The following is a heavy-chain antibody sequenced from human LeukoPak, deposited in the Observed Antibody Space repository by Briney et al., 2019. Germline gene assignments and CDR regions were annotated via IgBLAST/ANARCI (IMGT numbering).Heavy chain of an antibody. CDR3: ARAGRLGSGYYYRAIDY. CDR1: GYTFTDYY. Sequence: GASVKVSCKASGYTFTDYYVHWVRQAPGQGLEWLGWINPNSGDTYYAQKFQGRVTMTRDTSISTAYMELSRLKSDDTAVYYCARAGRLGSGYYYRAIDYWARESWSPSPQ. V-gene: IGHV1-2*02. CDR2: INPNSGDT. J-gene: IGHJ4*02. D-gene: IGHD3-22*01.